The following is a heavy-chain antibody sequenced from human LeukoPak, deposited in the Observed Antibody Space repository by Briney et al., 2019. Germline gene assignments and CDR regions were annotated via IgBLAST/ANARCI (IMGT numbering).Heavy chain of an antibody. V-gene: IGHV3-30-3*01. D-gene: IGHD6-19*01. J-gene: IGHJ4*02. Sequence: GGSLRLSCAASGFTFSSYVMHWVRQAPGKGLEWVAAISYDGTNEYHADSVKGRFTISRDDSKNTLYLQMNSLRPEDTAVYYCARDSGAVAGMVDYWGQGTLVTVSS. CDR2: ISYDGTNE. CDR3: ARDSGAVAGMVDY. CDR1: GFTFSSYV.